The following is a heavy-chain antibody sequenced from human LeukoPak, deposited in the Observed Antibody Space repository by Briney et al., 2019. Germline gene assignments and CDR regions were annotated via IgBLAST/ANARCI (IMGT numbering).Heavy chain of an antibody. CDR1: GGSISSGSYY. J-gene: IGHJ1*01. Sequence: SETLSLTCTVSGGSISSGSYYWSWIRQPAGKGLEWIGRIYTSGSTNYNPSLKSRVTMSVDTSKNQFSLKLSSLTAADTAVYYCVSVRYCTNGICYKREYFQYWGQGTLVTVSS. CDR3: VSVRYCTNGICYKREYFQY. V-gene: IGHV4-61*02. CDR2: IYTSGST. D-gene: IGHD2-8*01.